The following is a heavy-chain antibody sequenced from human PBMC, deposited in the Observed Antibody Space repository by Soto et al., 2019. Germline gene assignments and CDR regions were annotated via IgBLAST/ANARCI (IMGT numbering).Heavy chain of an antibody. D-gene: IGHD2-8*01. Sequence: PSETLSLTCTVSGGSISSSSYYWGWIRQPPGKGLEWIGSMYYTGSTYYNPSLKSRVTISKGTSKNLFSLKLSSVTAADTAVYYCARLYPYYYYYYGMDVWGQGTTVTVS. J-gene: IGHJ6*02. CDR3: ARLYPYYYYYYGMDV. CDR2: MYYTGST. CDR1: GGSISSSSYY. V-gene: IGHV4-39*02.